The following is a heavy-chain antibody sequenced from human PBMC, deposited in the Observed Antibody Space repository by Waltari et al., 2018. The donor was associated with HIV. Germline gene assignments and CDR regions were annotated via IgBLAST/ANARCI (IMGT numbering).Heavy chain of an antibody. V-gene: IGHV4-59*08. CDR3: ARLGCSSTSCQRRGGMDV. CDR1: GGSISSYY. J-gene: IGHJ6*02. Sequence: QVQLQESGPGLVKPSETQSLTCTVSGGSISSYYWSWIRQPPGKGLEWIGYIYYSGSTNYNPSLESRLTISVDTSKNQFSLKLSSVTAADTAVYYCARLGCSSTSCQRRGGMDVWGQGTTVTVSS. CDR2: IYYSGST. D-gene: IGHD2-2*01.